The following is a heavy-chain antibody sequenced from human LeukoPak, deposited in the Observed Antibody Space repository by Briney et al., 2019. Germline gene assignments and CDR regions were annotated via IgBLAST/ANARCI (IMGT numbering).Heavy chain of an antibody. CDR1: GFTFSSYE. D-gene: IGHD3-3*01. Sequence: GGSLRLSCAASGFTFSSYEMNWVRQAPGKGLEWVSYISSSGSTIYYADSVKGRFTISRDNAKNSVYLQMNSLRAEDTAVYYCARAALGWNPLPWAWYYYYMDVWGKGTTVTVSS. CDR3: ARAALGWNPLPWAWYYYYMDV. V-gene: IGHV3-48*03. CDR2: ISSSGSTI. J-gene: IGHJ6*03.